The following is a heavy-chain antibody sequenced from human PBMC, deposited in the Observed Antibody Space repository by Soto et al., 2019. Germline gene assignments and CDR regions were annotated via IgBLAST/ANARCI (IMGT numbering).Heavy chain of an antibody. D-gene: IGHD3-3*01. CDR3: ARGRHYDFWSGYPKHNYYYFYDMDV. CDR1: GYTFTSYG. V-gene: IGHV1-18*01. J-gene: IGHJ6*02. Sequence: ASVKVCCKASGYTFTSYGISWVRQAPGQGLEWMGWISAYNGNTNYAQKLQGRVTMTTDTSTSTAYMELRSLRSDDTAVYYCARGRHYDFWSGYPKHNYYYFYDMDVWGQETPPTLSS. CDR2: ISAYNGNT.